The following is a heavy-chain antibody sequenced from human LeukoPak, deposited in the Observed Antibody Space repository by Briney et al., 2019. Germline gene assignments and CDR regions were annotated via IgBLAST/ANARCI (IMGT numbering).Heavy chain of an antibody. D-gene: IGHD3/OR15-3a*01. V-gene: IGHV1-69*05. J-gene: IGHJ4*02. Sequence: ASVKVSCKASGGTYSSYTISWVRQAPGQGLEWMGGIIPIFGTANYAQKFQGRVTITTDESTSTAYMELSSLRSEDTAVYYCARRPILDWDERYFDYWGQGTLVTVSS. CDR2: IIPIFGTA. CDR3: ARRPILDWDERYFDY. CDR1: GGTYSSYT.